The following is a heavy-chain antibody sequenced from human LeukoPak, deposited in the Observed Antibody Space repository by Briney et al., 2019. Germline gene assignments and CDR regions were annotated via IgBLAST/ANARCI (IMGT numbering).Heavy chain of an antibody. J-gene: IGHJ4*02. D-gene: IGHD3-10*01. CDR1: GFTFSKSW. Sequence: GGSLRLSCAASGFTFSKSWMTWVRQAPGKGLEWVANIRQDGSEKYYVDSVKGRFTISRDNDKNSLYLQMNSLRDEDTAVYYCARDGFGSGSHDYWGQGTLVTVSS. V-gene: IGHV3-7*04. CDR2: IRQDGSEK. CDR3: ARDGFGSGSHDY.